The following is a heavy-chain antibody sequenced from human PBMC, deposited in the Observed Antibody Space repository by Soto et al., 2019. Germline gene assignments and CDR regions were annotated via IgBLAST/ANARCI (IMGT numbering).Heavy chain of an antibody. V-gene: IGHV4-59*01. CDR3: ARAGCTNGVCGKLFDY. J-gene: IGHJ4*02. D-gene: IGHD2-8*01. Sequence: SETLSLTCTVSGGSISSYYWSWIRQPPGKGLEWIGYIYYSGSTNYNPSLKSRVTISVDTSKNQFSLKLSSVTAADTAVYYCARAGCTNGVCGKLFDYWGQGTLVTVSS. CDR2: IYYSGST. CDR1: GGSISSYY.